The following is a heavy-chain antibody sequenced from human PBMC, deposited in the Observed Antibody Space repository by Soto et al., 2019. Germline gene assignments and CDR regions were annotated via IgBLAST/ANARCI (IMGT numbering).Heavy chain of an antibody. D-gene: IGHD5-12*01. Sequence: SETLSLTGAVCGGSFSGYYCSWIRQPPGKWLEWIGEINHSGSTNYNPSLKSRVTISVDTSKNQFSLKLSSVTAADTAVYYCARWVRRQHGRLDGGGKGTTVAFSS. J-gene: IGHJ6*04. V-gene: IGHV4-34*01. CDR3: ARWVRRQHGRLDG. CDR2: INHSGST. CDR1: GGSFSGYY.